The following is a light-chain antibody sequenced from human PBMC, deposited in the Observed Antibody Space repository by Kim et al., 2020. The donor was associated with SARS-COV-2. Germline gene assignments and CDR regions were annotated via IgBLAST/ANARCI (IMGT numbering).Light chain of an antibody. Sequence: QSALTQPASVSGSPGQAITISCTGTSSDVGGYNYVSWYQQSPGKAPKLLIYDVTNRPSRVSNRFSASKSGNTASLTISGLQAEDEGYYYCSSYTSTSTLVIFGGGTKLTVL. CDR2: DVT. V-gene: IGLV2-14*03. CDR3: SSYTSTSTLVI. J-gene: IGLJ2*01. CDR1: SSDVGGYNY.